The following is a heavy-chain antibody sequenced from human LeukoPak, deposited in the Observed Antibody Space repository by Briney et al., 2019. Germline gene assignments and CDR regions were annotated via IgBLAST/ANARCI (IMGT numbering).Heavy chain of an antibody. V-gene: IGHV1-58*02. CDR1: GFTFTSSA. D-gene: IGHD3-3*01. Sequence: SVKVSCKASGFTFTSSAMQWVRQACGQRLEWIGWIVVGSGNTNYAQKFQERVTITRDMSTSTAYMELSSLRSEDTAVCYCAATPNYDFWSGYLSGMDVWGQGTTVTVSS. CDR2: IVVGSGNT. CDR3: AATPNYDFWSGYLSGMDV. J-gene: IGHJ6*02.